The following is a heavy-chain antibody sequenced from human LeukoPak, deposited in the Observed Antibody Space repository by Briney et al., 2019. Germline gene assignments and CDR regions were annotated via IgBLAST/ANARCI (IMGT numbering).Heavy chain of an antibody. D-gene: IGHD4/OR15-4a*01. CDR1: GFTLSNYW. V-gene: IGHV3-74*01. CDR3: ARANNFDY. Sequence: PGGSLRLSCVASGFTLSNYWMHWVRQTPEKGLVWVSRINPDGSSTNYADSVKGRFTISRDNAKNTLYLQMNSLRAEDTGVYSCARANNFDYWGQGTLVTVSS. CDR2: INPDGSST. J-gene: IGHJ4*02.